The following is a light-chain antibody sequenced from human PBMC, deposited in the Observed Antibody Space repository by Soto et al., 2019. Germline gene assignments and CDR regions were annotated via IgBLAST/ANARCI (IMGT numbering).Light chain of an antibody. J-gene: IGKJ1*01. CDR3: QEYSSYWT. CDR2: DAS. CDR1: QSLNTR. V-gene: IGKV1-5*01. Sequence: GDGVTITCRASQSLNTRLAWYQQKAGKAPKLLIYDASKLESGVPARFSSSGSGTEFTLIISSLQSDDFATYYCQEYSSYWTFGQGTKLEIK.